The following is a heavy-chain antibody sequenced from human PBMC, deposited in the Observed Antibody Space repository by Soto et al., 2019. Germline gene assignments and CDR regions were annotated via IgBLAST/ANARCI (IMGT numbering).Heavy chain of an antibody. CDR2: IKSKADGGTT. D-gene: IGHD3-3*01. CDR1: GFIFSNAW. J-gene: IGHJ4*02. CDR3: TTGWSSKDY. Sequence: PGGSRRLSCAASGFIFSNAWMSWVRQAPGKGLEWVGRIKSKADGGTTNYAAPVKGRFNXXXDXXXXXLYLQXXGLKTEDTAVYYCTTGWSSKDYWGQGTLVTVSS. V-gene: IGHV3-15*01.